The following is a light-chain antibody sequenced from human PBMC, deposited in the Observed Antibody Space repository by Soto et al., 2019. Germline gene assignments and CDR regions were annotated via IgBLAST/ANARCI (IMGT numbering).Light chain of an antibody. Sequence: EIVLTQSPGTLSLSPGERATLSCRASQSVSSSYLAWYQQKPGQAPRLLIYGASSRATGIPDRFSGSGSGTDFTLTISRLAPEDFAVYYCQQYDNPPRTFGQGTKVEIK. CDR3: QQYDNPPRT. J-gene: IGKJ1*01. V-gene: IGKV3-20*01. CDR1: QSVSSSY. CDR2: GAS.